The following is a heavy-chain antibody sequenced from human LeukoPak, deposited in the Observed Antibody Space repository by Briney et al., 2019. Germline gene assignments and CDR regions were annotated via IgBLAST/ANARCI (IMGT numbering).Heavy chain of an antibody. CDR2: ISGSGGST. CDR1: GFPFNKCA. V-gene: IGHV3-23*01. CDR3: AKARLMTVTTEYYFES. Sequence: GGSLRLSCAATGFPFNKCAMTWVRQAPGKGLEWVSGISGSGGSTLYADSVKGRFTISRDNSKNTEFLEMNSLRDEDTAVYYCAKARLMTVTTEYYFESWGQGALVTVSS. D-gene: IGHD4-17*01. J-gene: IGHJ4*02.